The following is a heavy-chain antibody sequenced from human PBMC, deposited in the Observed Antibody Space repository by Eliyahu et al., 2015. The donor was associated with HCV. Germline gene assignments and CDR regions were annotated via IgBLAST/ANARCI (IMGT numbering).Heavy chain of an antibody. CDR3: ARDAYASGSYSDY. CDR1: GYTFTGYY. D-gene: IGHD3-10*01. V-gene: IGHV1-2*02. J-gene: IGHJ4*02. Sequence: QVLLVQSGAEVQKPGASVKVSCKASGYTFTGYYLHWVRQAPGRGLEWMGWINPNGGGTYYAQEFQGRVTMTRDTSISTAYMELRRLRSDDAAIYYCARDAYASGSYSDYWGQGTLVTVSS. CDR2: INPNGGGT.